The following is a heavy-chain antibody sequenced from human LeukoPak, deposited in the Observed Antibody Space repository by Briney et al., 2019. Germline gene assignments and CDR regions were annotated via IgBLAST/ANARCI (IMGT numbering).Heavy chain of an antibody. D-gene: IGHD1/OR15-1a*01. CDR2: IRGTGSRT. J-gene: IGHJ3*01. CDR1: GFSFSNYA. CDR3: AKGTLSIWPVPFDF. Sequence: GGSLRLSCAASGFSFSNYAMAWVRQGPGKGLEWLSTIRGTGSRTNYADSVEGRFTISRDNSRNTLFLQMNSLRGEDTAVYFCAKGTLSIWPVPFDFWGQGTLVTVSS. V-gene: IGHV3-23*01.